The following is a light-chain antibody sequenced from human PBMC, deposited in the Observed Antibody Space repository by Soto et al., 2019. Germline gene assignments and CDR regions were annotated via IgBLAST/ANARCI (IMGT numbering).Light chain of an antibody. V-gene: IGKV3-20*01. Sequence: EIILTQSPATLPLSPGERATLSCMASQTVSSNYLAWCQQRPGQAPRLLIYGASTRAAGIPDRFSGRWSGTDFTLTITRLEPEYSAVYFCQQYTWPPTTFGQGTRLEIK. CDR2: GAS. CDR1: QTVSSNY. J-gene: IGKJ5*01. CDR3: QQYTWPPTT.